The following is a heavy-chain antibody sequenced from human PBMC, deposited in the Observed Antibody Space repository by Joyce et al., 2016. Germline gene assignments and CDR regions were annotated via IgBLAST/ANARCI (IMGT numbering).Heavy chain of an antibody. V-gene: IGHV1-69*12. J-gene: IGHJ3*01. CDR2: SFPIWGTP. D-gene: IGHD3-22*01. CDR1: GGSFSAQT. CDR3: ASGVAGYCIEATCPRPLDV. Sequence: QVRLVQSGAEVKMPGSWVKVSCTASGGSFSAQTLHWVRQAPGQGLEWMGGSFPIWGTPHYAQRFHGTVSITADASAQTFFMEVISLTVDYTATYYCASGVAGYCIEATCPRPLDVWGPGTRIIVS.